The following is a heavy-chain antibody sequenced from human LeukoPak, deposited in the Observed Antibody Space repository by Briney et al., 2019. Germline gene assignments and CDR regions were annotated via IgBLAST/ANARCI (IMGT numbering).Heavy chain of an antibody. V-gene: IGHV1-18*01. J-gene: IGHJ6*02. Sequence: ASVKVSCKASGYTFTSYGISWARQAPGQGLEWMGWISAYNGNTNYAQKLQGRVTMTTDTSTSTAYMELRSLRSDDTAVYYCARDSRYYDFWSGYYTSYYYYGMDVWGQGTTVTVSS. CDR2: ISAYNGNT. D-gene: IGHD3-3*01. CDR3: ARDSRYYDFWSGYYTSYYYYGMDV. CDR1: GYTFTSYG.